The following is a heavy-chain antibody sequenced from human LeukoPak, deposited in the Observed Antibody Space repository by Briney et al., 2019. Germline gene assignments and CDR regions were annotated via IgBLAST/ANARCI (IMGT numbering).Heavy chain of an antibody. Sequence: PSQTLSLTCSVSGGSINSGGYYWSWIRQHPGKGLEWIGYIYYSGSTYYNPSLKSRVTISVDTSENQFSLKLSSVTAADTAVYFCARGGTAYYYSYWGQGTLVTVSS. V-gene: IGHV4-31*03. D-gene: IGHD3-10*01. CDR1: GGSINSGGYY. J-gene: IGHJ4*02. CDR3: ARGGTAYYYSY. CDR2: IYYSGST.